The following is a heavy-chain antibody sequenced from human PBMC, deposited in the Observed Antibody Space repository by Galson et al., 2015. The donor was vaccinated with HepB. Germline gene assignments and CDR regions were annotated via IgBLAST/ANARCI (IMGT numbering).Heavy chain of an antibody. Sequence: SLRLSCAASGFTFSSYAMSWVRQAPGKGLEWVSAISTSGGSTYYADSVKGRLTISRDNSKNTLYLQMNSLRAEDTAVYYCAKYVILTVYNWFDTWGQGTLVTVSS. CDR2: ISTSGGST. CDR1: GFTFSSYA. J-gene: IGHJ5*02. D-gene: IGHD3-9*01. V-gene: IGHV3-23*01. CDR3: AKYVILTVYNWFDT.